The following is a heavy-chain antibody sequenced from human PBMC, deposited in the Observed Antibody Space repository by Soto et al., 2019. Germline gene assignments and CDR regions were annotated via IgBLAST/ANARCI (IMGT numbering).Heavy chain of an antibody. D-gene: IGHD3-16*01. CDR2: IYYRGST. CDR3: ARGVLH. CDR1: GGSISSGGYY. V-gene: IGHV4-31*03. Sequence: QVQLQESGPGLVKPSQTLSLTCTVSGGSISSGGYYWSWIRQHPGKGLEWIGSIYYRGSTYYPPSPXRXXTISVDTSKNQFSLKLSSVTAADTAVYDWARGVLHWGQGTLVTVSS. J-gene: IGHJ4*02.